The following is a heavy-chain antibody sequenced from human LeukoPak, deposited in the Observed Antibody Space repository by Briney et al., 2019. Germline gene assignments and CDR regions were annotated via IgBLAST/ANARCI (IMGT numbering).Heavy chain of an antibody. CDR2: IWYDGSNK. CDR1: GFTFSSYG. V-gene: IGHV3-33*06. Sequence: GGSLRLSCAASGFTFSSYGMHWVRQAPGKGLEWVAVIWYDGSNKYYADSVKGRFTISRDNSKNTLYLQMNSLRAEDTAVYYCAKEVSGWYYFDYWGQGTLVTVSS. D-gene: IGHD6-19*01. J-gene: IGHJ4*02. CDR3: AKEVSGWYYFDY.